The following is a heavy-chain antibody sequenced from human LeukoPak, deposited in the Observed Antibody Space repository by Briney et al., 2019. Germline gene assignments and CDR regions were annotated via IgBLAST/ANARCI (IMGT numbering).Heavy chain of an antibody. D-gene: IGHD3-10*01. Sequence: GRSLRLSCAASGFTFSSYGMHWVRQAPGKGLEWVAVIWYDGSNKYYADSVKGRFTISRDNSKNTLYLQMNSLRAEDMAVYYCARDQGTMVPLDYWGQGTLVTVSS. CDR2: IWYDGSNK. CDR3: ARDQGTMVPLDY. J-gene: IGHJ4*02. CDR1: GFTFSSYG. V-gene: IGHV3-33*01.